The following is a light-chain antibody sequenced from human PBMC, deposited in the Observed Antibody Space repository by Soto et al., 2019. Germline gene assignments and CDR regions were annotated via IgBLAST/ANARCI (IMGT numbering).Light chain of an antibody. CDR2: GAS. Sequence: EIVLTQSPGFLSLSPGERATLSCRASQSVDSSFFAWYQQKPGQAPRLLIYGASKRATGIPDRFSGSGSGTDFTLTISRLEPEDVAVYYCQQYGSSVTCGQGTKVEIK. CDR1: QSVDSSF. V-gene: IGKV3-20*01. CDR3: QQYGSSVT. J-gene: IGKJ1*01.